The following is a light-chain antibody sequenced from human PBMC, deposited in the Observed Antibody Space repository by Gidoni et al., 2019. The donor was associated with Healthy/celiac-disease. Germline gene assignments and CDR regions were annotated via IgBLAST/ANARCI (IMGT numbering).Light chain of an antibody. CDR2: GAS. CDR1: QSVSSSY. CDR3: QQYGSSLRA. J-gene: IGKJ4*01. V-gene: IGKV3-20*01. Sequence: DIVLTQSPGTLSLSPGERATLSCRASQSVSSSYLAWYQQKPGQAPRLLIYGASSRATGIPDRFSGSGSGTDFTRTISRLEPEDFAVYYCQQYGSSLRAFGGGTKVEIK.